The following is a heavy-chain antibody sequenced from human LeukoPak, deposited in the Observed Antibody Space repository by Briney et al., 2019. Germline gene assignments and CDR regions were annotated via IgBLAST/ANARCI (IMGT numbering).Heavy chain of an antibody. J-gene: IGHJ4*02. CDR3: AKGSVVVIFGPYYYFDY. Sequence: PGGSLRLSCAASGFTFSSYSMNWVRQAPGKGLEWVSSISSSSSYIYYADSVKGRFTISRDNAKNSLYLQMNSLRAEDTAVYYCAKGSVVVIFGPYYYFDYWGQGTLVTVSS. CDR2: ISSSSSYI. V-gene: IGHV3-21*04. CDR1: GFTFSSYS. D-gene: IGHD3-22*01.